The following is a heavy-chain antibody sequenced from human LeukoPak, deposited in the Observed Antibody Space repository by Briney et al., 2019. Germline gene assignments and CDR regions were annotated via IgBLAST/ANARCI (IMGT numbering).Heavy chain of an antibody. CDR2: IKSRTDGGIT. Sequence: PGGSLRLSCAASGFTFSSAWKIWVRQAPGKGLEWVGRIKSRTDGGITDYAASVKGRFTISRDDSKNTLYLQMNSLQTEDTAVYYCSTSVAGSGSPWGQGTLVTVSS. CDR1: GFTFSSAW. V-gene: IGHV3-15*01. J-gene: IGHJ5*01. D-gene: IGHD6-19*01. CDR3: STSVAGSGSP.